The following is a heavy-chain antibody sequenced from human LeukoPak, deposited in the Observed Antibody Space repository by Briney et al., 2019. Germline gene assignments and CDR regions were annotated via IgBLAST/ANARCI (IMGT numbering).Heavy chain of an antibody. V-gene: IGHV1-69*01. D-gene: IGHD7-27*01. CDR3: ARDNWGTPNGVDGFNV. J-gene: IGHJ3*01. Sequence: SVKVSCKASGGTFSSYAISWVRQAPVQGLEWMGGLIPIFGTANYAQKFQGRVTITADESTSTAYMELSSLRSEDTAVYYCARDNWGTPNGVDGFNVWGQGTMVTVSS. CDR2: LIPIFGTA. CDR1: GGTFSSYA.